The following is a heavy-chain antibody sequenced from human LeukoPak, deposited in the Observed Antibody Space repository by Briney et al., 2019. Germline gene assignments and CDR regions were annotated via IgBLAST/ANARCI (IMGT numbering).Heavy chain of an antibody. CDR2: IYYSGST. J-gene: IGHJ4*02. Sequence: PSETLSLTCTVSGGSISPYYWGWIRQPPGKGLEWIGSIYYSGSTYYNPSLKSRVTISVDTSKNQFSLKLSSVTAADTAVYYCARQEDVVVVAAIPRFDYWGQGTLVTVSS. V-gene: IGHV4-39*01. CDR3: ARQEDVVVVAAIPRFDY. D-gene: IGHD2-15*01. CDR1: GGSISPYY.